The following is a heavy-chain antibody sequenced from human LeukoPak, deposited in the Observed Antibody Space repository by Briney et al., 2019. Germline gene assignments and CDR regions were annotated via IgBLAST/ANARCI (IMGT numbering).Heavy chain of an antibody. D-gene: IGHD3-10*01. CDR1: GGSISSGGYY. CDR3: ARAPRISMVRGVTSPGWFDP. J-gene: IGHJ5*02. CDR2: IYYSGST. Sequence: SQTLSLTCTVSGGSISSGGYYWSWIRQHPGKGLEWIGYIYYSGSTYYNPSLKSRVSISVDTSKNQFSLKLSSVTAADTAVYYCARAPRISMVRGVTSPGWFDPWGQGTLVTVSS. V-gene: IGHV4-31*03.